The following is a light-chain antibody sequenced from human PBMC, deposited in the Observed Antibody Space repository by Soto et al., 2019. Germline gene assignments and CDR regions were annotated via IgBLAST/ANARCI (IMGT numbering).Light chain of an antibody. Sequence: EIVLTQSPGTLSLSPGERATLSFRASQSVSSSYLAWYQQKPGQAPRLLIYGASSRATGIPDRFSGSGSGTDFTLTISRLEPEDFAVYYCQQYGRTFGQGTKVDNK. V-gene: IGKV3-20*01. CDR2: GAS. J-gene: IGKJ1*01. CDR1: QSVSSSY. CDR3: QQYGRT.